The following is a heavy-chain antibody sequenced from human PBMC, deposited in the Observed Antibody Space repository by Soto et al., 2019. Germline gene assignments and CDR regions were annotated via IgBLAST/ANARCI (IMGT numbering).Heavy chain of an antibody. CDR1: GFTLSGYA. D-gene: IGHD6-6*01. CDR3: ARRARPDFYYMDV. J-gene: IGHJ6*03. Sequence: EVQLAESGGGLAQPGGSLRLSCAASGFTLSGYAMDWVRQAPGKGLEYVSGISSNGVGTYYANSVQGRFTISRENSKNTVYLQMGSLSHEDMAVYYCARRARPDFYYMDVWGKGTTVTVSS. V-gene: IGHV3-64*01. CDR2: ISSNGVGT.